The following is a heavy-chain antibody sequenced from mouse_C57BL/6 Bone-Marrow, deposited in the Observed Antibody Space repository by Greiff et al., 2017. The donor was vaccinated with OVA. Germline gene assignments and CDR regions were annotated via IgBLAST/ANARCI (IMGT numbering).Heavy chain of an antibody. CDR2: ISDGGSYT. D-gene: IGHD1-1*01. CDR3: ARALYYYGPPSMDY. CDR1: GFTFSSYA. V-gene: IGHV5-4*03. J-gene: IGHJ4*01. Sequence: DVMLVESGGGLVKPGGSLKLSCAASGFTFSSYAMSWVRQTPEKRLEWVATISDGGSYTYYPDNVKGRFTISRDNAKNNLYLQMSHLKSEDTAMYYCARALYYYGPPSMDYWGQGTSVTVSS.